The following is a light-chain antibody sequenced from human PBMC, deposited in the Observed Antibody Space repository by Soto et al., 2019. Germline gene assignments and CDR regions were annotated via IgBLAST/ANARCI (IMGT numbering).Light chain of an antibody. CDR2: KAS. CDR1: QSITTW. V-gene: IGKV1-5*03. Sequence: DIQMTQSPSTVSASVGDSVTITCRASQSITTWLAWYQQRPGKAPKLLIYKASSLESGVPSRFSGSGSGTEFTLTISSLQPDDFATYYCQQYNSYSGYTFGQGTRLDIK. J-gene: IGKJ5*01. CDR3: QQYNSYSGYT.